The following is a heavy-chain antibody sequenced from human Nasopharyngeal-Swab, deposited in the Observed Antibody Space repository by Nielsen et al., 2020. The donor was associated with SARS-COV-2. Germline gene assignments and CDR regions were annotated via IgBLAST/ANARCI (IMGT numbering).Heavy chain of an antibody. CDR3: ARGASITGTFDY. Sequence: GESLKISCAASGFTFSSYDMQWVRQATGKGLEWVSTIGTAGDTYYSGSVKGRFTISRENAKNSLYLQMNSLRVEDTAVYYCARGASITGTFDYWGQGTLVTVSS. J-gene: IGHJ4*02. D-gene: IGHD1-26*01. CDR2: IGTAGDT. V-gene: IGHV3-13*01. CDR1: GFTFSSYD.